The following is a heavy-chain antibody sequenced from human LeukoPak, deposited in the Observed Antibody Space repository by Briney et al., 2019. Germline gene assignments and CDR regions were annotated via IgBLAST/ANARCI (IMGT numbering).Heavy chain of an antibody. Sequence: ASVKVSCKASGYTFTSYDINWVRQATGQGLEWMGWMNPNSGNTGYAQKSQGRVTMTRNTSISTAYMELSSLRSEDTAVYYCARVNSGWQYYYYYYYMDVWGKGTAVTVSS. J-gene: IGHJ6*03. V-gene: IGHV1-8*01. CDR2: MNPNSGNT. CDR3: ARVNSGWQYYYYYYYMDV. D-gene: IGHD6-19*01. CDR1: GYTFTSYD.